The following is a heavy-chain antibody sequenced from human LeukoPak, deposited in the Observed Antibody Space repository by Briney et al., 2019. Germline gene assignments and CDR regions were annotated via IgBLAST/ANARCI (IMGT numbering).Heavy chain of an antibody. CDR3: ARASVTCYFDY. J-gene: IGHJ4*02. D-gene: IGHD2-21*02. V-gene: IGHV3-53*01. CDR2: IYSGGST. Sequence: GGSLRLSCAVSGFTFSSYEMNWVRQAPGKGLEWVSVIYSGGSTYYADSVKGRFTISRDNSKNTLYLQMNSLRAEDTAVYYCARASVTCYFDYWGQGTLVTVSS. CDR1: GFTFSSYE.